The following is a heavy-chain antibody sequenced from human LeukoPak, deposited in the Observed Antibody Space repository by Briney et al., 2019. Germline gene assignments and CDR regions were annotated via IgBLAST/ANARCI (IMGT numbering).Heavy chain of an antibody. J-gene: IGHJ4*02. CDR2: INPSGGST. D-gene: IGHD6-19*01. CDR3: ARDGAVAGTRSKHFDY. Sequence: ASVKVSCKASGYTFTGYYMHWVRQAPGQGLEWMGIINPSGGSTSYAQKFQGRVTMTRDMSTSTVYMELSSLRSEDTAVYYCARDGAVAGTRSKHFDYWGQGTLVTVSS. V-gene: IGHV1-46*01. CDR1: GYTFTGYY.